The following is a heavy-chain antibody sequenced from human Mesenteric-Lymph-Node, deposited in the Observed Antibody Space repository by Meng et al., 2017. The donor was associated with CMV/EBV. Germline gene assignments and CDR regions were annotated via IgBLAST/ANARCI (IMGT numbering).Heavy chain of an antibody. CDR1: GFTFSSHT. D-gene: IGHD4-17*01. CDR3: TRGARDYGDYDGMGV. V-gene: IGHV3-21*04. J-gene: IGHJ6*02. Sequence: GESLKISCAASGFTFSSHTMTWVRQAPGRGLEWVSSISSRNSFIYYADSVKGRFTISRDNAKKSLYLQMNSLRAEDTALYYCTRGARDYGDYDGMGVWGQGTTVTVSS. CDR2: ISSRNSFI.